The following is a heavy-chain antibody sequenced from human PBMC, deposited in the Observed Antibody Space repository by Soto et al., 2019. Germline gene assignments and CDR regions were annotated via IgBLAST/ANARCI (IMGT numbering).Heavy chain of an antibody. CDR3: TRWLSGWGD. CDR2: SRNKGNRYTP. Sequence: EVQLVESGGGLVQPGGSLRLSCAASGFTLSDDYMDWVRQATGKGLKWVGRSRNKGNRYTPEYAPSAKGRFTISRDDSKKSLYLQMNSLSTEDTAVYYCTRWLSGWGDWGQGTMVIVFS. D-gene: IGHD3-16*01. V-gene: IGHV3-72*01. CDR1: GFTLSDDY. J-gene: IGHJ4*02.